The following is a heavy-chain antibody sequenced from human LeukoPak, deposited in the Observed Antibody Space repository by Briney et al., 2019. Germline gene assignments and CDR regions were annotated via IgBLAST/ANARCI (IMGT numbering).Heavy chain of an antibody. J-gene: IGHJ4*02. V-gene: IGHV3-30*04. CDR2: ISYDGSNK. D-gene: IGHD3-22*01. CDR1: GFTFSNFA. CDR3: AKVAPDYYDSSGPFDY. Sequence: GGSLRLSCAASGFTFSNFAMHWVRQAPGKGLEWVAVISYDGSNKYYADSVKGRFTISRDNSKNTLYLQMNSLRAEDTAVYYCAKVAPDYYDSSGPFDYWGQGTLVTVSS.